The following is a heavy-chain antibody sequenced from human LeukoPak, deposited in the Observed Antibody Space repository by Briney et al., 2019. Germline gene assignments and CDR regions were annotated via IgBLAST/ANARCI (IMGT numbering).Heavy chain of an antibody. Sequence: GGSLRLSCAASGFTLSSYSMNWVRQAPGKGLEWVSSISSSSSYIYYADSVKGRFTISRDNAKNSLYLQMNSLRAEDTAVYYCARDNHVPAAIWRFDYWGQGTLVTVSS. CDR3: ARDNHVPAAIWRFDY. CDR2: ISSSSSYI. J-gene: IGHJ4*02. D-gene: IGHD2-2*01. V-gene: IGHV3-21*01. CDR1: GFTLSSYS.